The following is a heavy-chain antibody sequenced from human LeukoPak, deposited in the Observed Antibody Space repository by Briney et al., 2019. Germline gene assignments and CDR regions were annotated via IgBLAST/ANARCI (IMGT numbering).Heavy chain of an antibody. J-gene: IGHJ4*02. V-gene: IGHV3-21*01. CDR2: ISSASSYK. Sequence: PGGSLRLSCAASGFTFSDYSMKWVRQAPGKGLEWVSSISSASSYKYYGDSVEGRFTISRDNAKNSLYLQMNSLRAEDTAVYYCARGPTLIGVAGTWPLDDWGQGTLVIVSS. CDR1: GFTFSDYS. CDR3: ARGPTLIGVAGTWPLDD. D-gene: IGHD6-19*01.